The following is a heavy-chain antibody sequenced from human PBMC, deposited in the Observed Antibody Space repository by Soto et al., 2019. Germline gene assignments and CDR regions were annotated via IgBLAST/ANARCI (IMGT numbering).Heavy chain of an antibody. CDR2: ISSSGSTI. V-gene: IGHV3-48*02. J-gene: IGHJ4*02. D-gene: IGHD2-21*01. Sequence: EVQLVESGGGLVQPGGSLRLSCAASGFSFSSHSMKWVRQAPGKGLEWVSYISSSGSTIYYADSVKGRFTISRDNAKNSLYLQMNGRRDDDTAVYYCARGRGYCGGTNLDLDCWGQGALVTVSS. CDR3: ARGRGYCGGTNLDLDC. CDR1: GFSFSSHS.